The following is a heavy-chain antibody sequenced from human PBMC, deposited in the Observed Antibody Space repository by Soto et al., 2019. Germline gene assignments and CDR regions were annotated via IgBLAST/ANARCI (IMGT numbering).Heavy chain of an antibody. CDR3: ARGPYDILTGYRAFDI. CDR1: GYTFTGYY. CDR2: INPNSGGT. J-gene: IGHJ3*02. D-gene: IGHD3-9*01. Sequence: GASVKVSCKASGYTFTGYYMHWVRQAPGQGLEWMGWINPNSGGTNYAQKFQGWVTMTRDTSISTAYMELSRLRSDDTAVYYCARGPYDILTGYRAFDIWGQGKMVTVSS. V-gene: IGHV1-2*04.